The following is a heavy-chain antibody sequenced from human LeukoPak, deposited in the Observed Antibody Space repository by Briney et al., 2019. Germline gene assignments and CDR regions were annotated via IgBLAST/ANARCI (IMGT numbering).Heavy chain of an antibody. D-gene: IGHD1-26*01. J-gene: IGHJ4*02. CDR1: GFTFSSYA. CDR3: ATDIVGDLFDY. CDR2: ISGSGGST. Sequence: PGGSLRLSCAASGFTFSSYAMSWVRQAPGKGLEWVSAISGSGGSTYYADSVKGRFTISRDNAKNSLYLQMNSLRAEDTAVYYCATDIVGDLFDYWGQGTLVTVSS. V-gene: IGHV3-23*01.